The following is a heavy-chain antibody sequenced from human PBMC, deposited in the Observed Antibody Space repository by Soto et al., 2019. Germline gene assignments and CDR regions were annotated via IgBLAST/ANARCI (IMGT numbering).Heavy chain of an antibody. V-gene: IGHV6-1*01. D-gene: IGHD2-15*01. CDR2: TYYRSKWHS. CDR1: GDRVSSKNAA. Sequence: SQTLSLTCDISGDRVSSKNAAWNWIRQSPSRGLEWLGRTYYRSKWHSGYAVSVRSRVSISPDTSKNRFSLQLNSVTPDDTAVYYCARSGPGGYIDHWGRGTLVTVSS. J-gene: IGHJ4*02. CDR3: ARSGPGGYIDH.